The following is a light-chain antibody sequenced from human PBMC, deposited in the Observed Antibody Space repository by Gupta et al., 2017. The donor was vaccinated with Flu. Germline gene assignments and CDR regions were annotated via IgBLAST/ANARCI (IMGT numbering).Light chain of an antibody. V-gene: IGKV1-39*01. CDR2: AAS. Sequence: IQMTQSPSSLSASIGDRVTITCRASQSIGNFLSWYQEKPEKAPNLLIYAASSLQSGVPSRFSGSGSGTDFTLTISSLQPEDFATYYRQQSYSIPLTFGGGTKVEIK. CDR3: QQSYSIPLT. CDR1: QSIGNF. J-gene: IGKJ4*01.